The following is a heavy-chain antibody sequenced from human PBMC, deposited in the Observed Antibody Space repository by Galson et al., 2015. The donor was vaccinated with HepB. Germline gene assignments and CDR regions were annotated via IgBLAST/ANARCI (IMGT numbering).Heavy chain of an antibody. CDR3: ARVGVRDGYDYYDTGGYFYRDAFDI. V-gene: IGHV1-69*13. Sequence: SVKVSCKASGGSIRGYTISWLRQAPGQGLGWMGGVISKFGSTENAQKFRDRVLITADDSTNTVNMELTSLKFEDTAVYYCARVGVRDGYDYYDTGGYFYRDAFDIWGQGTMVTVSS. D-gene: IGHD3-22*01. CDR2: VISKFGST. CDR1: GGSIRGYT. J-gene: IGHJ3*02.